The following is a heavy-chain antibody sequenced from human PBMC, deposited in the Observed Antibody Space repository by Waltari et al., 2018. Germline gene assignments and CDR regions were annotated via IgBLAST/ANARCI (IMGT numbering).Heavy chain of an antibody. CDR3: ARVLLLHYYYYYYGMDV. CDR1: GYTFTSYD. J-gene: IGHJ6*02. V-gene: IGHV1-8*01. Sequence: QVQLVQSGAEVKKPGASVKVSCKASGYTFTSYDINWVRQATGQGLEWMGWMNPNRGNTGYAQKFQGRVTMTRNTSISTAYMELSSLRSEDTAVYYCARVLLLHYYYYYYGMDVWGQGTTVTVSS. CDR2: MNPNRGNT. D-gene: IGHD2-15*01.